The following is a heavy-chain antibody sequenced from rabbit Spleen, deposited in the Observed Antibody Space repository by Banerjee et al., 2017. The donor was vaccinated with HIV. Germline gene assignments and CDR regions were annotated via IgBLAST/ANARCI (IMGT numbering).Heavy chain of an antibody. D-gene: IGHD8-1*01. J-gene: IGHJ6*01. V-gene: IGHV1S45*01. CDR3: ARDTGTSFSTYGMDL. CDR1: GVSFSGSSY. Sequence: QEQLVESGGGLVKPGASLTLTCIASGVSFSGSSYMCWVRQAPGKGLEWIACIDSGSSGFTYFASWAKGRFTCSKASSTTVTLQMTSLTAADTATYFCARDTGTSFSTYGMDLWGPGTLVTVS. CDR2: IDSGSSGFT.